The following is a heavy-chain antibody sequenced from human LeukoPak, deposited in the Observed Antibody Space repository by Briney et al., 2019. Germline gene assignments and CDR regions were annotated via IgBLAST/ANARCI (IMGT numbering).Heavy chain of an antibody. Sequence: ASVKVSCKASGGTFSSYAISWVRQAPGQGLEWMGWINPNSGGTNYAQKFQGRVTMTRDTSISTAYMELSRLRSDDTAVYYCARNSEVNYYGSGSYYFNWFDPWGQGTLVTVSS. J-gene: IGHJ5*02. CDR2: INPNSGGT. D-gene: IGHD3-10*01. CDR3: ARNSEVNYYGSGSYYFNWFDP. V-gene: IGHV1-2*02. CDR1: GGTFSSYA.